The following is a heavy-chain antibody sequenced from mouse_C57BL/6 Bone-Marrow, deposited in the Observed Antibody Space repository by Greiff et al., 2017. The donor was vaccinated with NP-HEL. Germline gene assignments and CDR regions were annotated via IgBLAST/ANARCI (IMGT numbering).Heavy chain of an antibody. CDR2: ISNGGGST. J-gene: IGHJ3*01. V-gene: IGHV5-12*01. CDR3: ARHGWFAY. CDR1: GFTFSDYY. Sequence: EVNVVESGGGLVQPGGSLKLSCAASGFTFSDYYMYWVRQTPEKRLEWVAYISNGGGSTYYPDTVKGRFTISRDNAKNTLYLQMSRLKSEDTAMYYCARHGWFAYWGQGTLVTVSA.